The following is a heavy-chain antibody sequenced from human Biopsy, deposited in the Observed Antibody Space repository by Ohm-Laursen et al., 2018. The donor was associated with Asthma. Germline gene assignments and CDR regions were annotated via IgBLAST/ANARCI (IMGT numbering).Heavy chain of an antibody. V-gene: IGHV1-2*06. CDR3: ARAGALIVGATMGY. Sequence: ASVKVSCKASGYPFIGYHIHWMRQAPGQGLEWMGRINPNSGATNYAQKFQGRVTMTRDTSISTVYMELSSPRSEDTAVYYCARAGALIVGATMGYWGRGTLVTVSS. CDR1: GYPFIGYH. J-gene: IGHJ4*02. CDR2: INPNSGAT. D-gene: IGHD1-26*01.